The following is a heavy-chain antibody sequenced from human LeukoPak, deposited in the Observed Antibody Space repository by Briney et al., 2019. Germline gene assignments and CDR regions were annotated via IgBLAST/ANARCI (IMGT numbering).Heavy chain of an antibody. V-gene: IGHV4-59*12. CDR2: MYYSGST. J-gene: IGHJ5*02. CDR3: ARDIVTGEWFDP. Sequence: PSETLSLTCTVSSGSIPSYWWSWIRQPPGKGLEWIGYMYYSGSTNYNPSLKSRVTISIDTSKNQFSLKLSSVTAADTAVYYCARDIVTGEWFDPWAREPWSPSP. D-gene: IGHD3-16*02. CDR1: SGSIPSYW.